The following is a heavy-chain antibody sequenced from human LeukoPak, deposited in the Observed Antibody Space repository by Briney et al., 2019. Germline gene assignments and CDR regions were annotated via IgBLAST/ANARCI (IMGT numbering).Heavy chain of an antibody. CDR1: GFTFNSYA. CDR3: ARHRSSWLIDY. CDR2: ISDSGGNT. Sequence: GGSLRLSCAASGFTFNSYAMSWVRQAPWERLQWVSGISDSGGNTYYADSVRGRFTISRDNSKNTLYLQMNSLRAEDTAVYYCARHRSSWLIDYWGQGTLVTVSP. V-gene: IGHV3-23*01. J-gene: IGHJ4*02. D-gene: IGHD6-6*01.